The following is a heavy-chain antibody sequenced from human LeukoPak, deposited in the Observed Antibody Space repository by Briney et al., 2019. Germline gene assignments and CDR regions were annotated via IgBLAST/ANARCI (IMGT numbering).Heavy chain of an antibody. CDR3: ARVVYSGSYYEV. V-gene: IGHV1-46*01. D-gene: IGHD1-26*01. CDR1: GYTFTSYX. Sequence: ASVKVSCKXSGYTFTSYXXXXXXXAPGXXXXXXXXINPSGGSKSYAQKFQGRVTMTRXXXTSTVYMELSSLRSEDTAVYYCARVVYSGSYYEVWGQGTLVTVSS. CDR2: INPSGGSK. J-gene: IGHJ1*01.